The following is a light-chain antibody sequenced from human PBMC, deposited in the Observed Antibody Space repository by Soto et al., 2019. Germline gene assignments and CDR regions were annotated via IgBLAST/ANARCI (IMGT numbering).Light chain of an antibody. Sequence: QSVLTQPASVSGSPGQSITISCTGISSDVGGYNFVSWYQQHPGKAPKLMIYDVRNRPSGVSNRFSGSKSVNTASLTISGLQAEDEADYYCSSYTSISTYVFGTGTKLTVL. CDR2: DVR. V-gene: IGLV2-14*01. CDR1: SSDVGGYNF. J-gene: IGLJ1*01. CDR3: SSYTSISTYV.